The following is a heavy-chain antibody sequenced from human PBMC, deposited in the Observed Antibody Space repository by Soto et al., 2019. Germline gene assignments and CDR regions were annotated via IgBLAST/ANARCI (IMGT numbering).Heavy chain of an antibody. CDR3: AQGGDGNNFGVVY. CDR1: GGGNLRDYR. V-gene: IGHV1-69*01. CDR2: IIPKLGAA. Sequence: QVQLVQSGAEVKEPGSSVKVSCKASGGGNLRDYRTTWVRRAPGQGLEWMGGIIPKLGAANYAQNFQGRVTITADESTNTVYMELRSLRSDDTPVYYCAQGGDGNNFGVVYWGQGTPVTVSS. J-gene: IGHJ4*02. D-gene: IGHD2-21*01.